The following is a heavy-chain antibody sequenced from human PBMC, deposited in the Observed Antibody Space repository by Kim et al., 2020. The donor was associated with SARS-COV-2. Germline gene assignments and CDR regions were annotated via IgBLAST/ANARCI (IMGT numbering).Heavy chain of an antibody. J-gene: IGHJ4*02. V-gene: IGHV3-33*08. CDR2: IWYDGSNK. Sequence: GGSLRLSCAASGLTFGAYGMHWVRQAPGKGLDWVAVIWYDGSNKYYADSVKGRFIISRDNSKNILYLQMNSLRAEDTAVYYCARDGSVDSSDVRPPRLAFDYWGQGIPVIVSS. D-gene: IGHD3-22*01. CDR1: GLTFGAYG. CDR3: ARDGSVDSSDVRPPRLAFDY.